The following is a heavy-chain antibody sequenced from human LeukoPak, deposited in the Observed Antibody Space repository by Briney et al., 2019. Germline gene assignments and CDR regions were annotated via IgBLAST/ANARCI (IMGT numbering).Heavy chain of an antibody. CDR1: GYSFSDYW. CDR3: VRHGLGGCSGGRCFTSFHYYGMDV. J-gene: IGHJ6*02. CDR2: IFPGDSDT. V-gene: IGHV5-51*01. D-gene: IGHD2-15*01. Sequence: GESLKISCKGYGYSFSDYWIGWVRQMPGKGLEWMGIIFPGDSDTKYSPSFQGQVTISVDKSLSTAYLQWTSLRASDTAIYYCVRHGLGGCSGGRCFTSFHYYGMDVWGQGTTVTVSS.